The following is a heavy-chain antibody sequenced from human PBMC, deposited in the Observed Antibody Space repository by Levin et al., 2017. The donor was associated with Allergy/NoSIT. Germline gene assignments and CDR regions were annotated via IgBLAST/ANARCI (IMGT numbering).Heavy chain of an antibody. CDR1: GYTFTSYD. V-gene: IGHV1-8*01. J-gene: IGHJ2*01. D-gene: IGHD3-10*01. CDR2: MNPNSGNT. Sequence: ASVKVSCKASGYTFTSYDINWVRQATGQGLEWMGWMNPNSGNTGYAQKFQGRVTMTRNTSISTAYMELSSLRSEDTAVYYCASARDYGSGSHWYFDLWGRGTLVTVSS. CDR3: ASARDYGSGSHWYFDL.